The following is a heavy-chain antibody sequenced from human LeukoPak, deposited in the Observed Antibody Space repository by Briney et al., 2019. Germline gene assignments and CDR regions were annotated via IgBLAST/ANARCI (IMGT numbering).Heavy chain of an antibody. Sequence: GGSLRLSCAASGFTFSSYAMSWLRQAPGKGLEWVSAISGSGGSTYYADSVKGGFTISRDNSKNTVYLQMNSLRAEDTAVYYCAKSRPDYGDYGGYWGQGTLVTVSS. J-gene: IGHJ4*02. CDR1: GFTFSSYA. V-gene: IGHV3-23*01. CDR3: AKSRPDYGDYGGY. D-gene: IGHD4-17*01. CDR2: ISGSGGST.